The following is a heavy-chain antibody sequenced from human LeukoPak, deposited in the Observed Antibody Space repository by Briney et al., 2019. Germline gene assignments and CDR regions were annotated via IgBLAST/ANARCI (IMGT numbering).Heavy chain of an antibody. CDR2: IKPSSGDT. Sequence: ASVKVSCKASGYTFTGDQIYWLRQAPGRGLEWVGWIKPSSGDTLYEQKFQGKVTMTRDKSISSAYMELSSLRSDDTAVYYCARKSAGFLTAWGQGTLVTVSS. CDR3: ARKSAGFLTA. J-gene: IGHJ5*02. D-gene: IGHD2/OR15-2a*01. V-gene: IGHV1-2*02. CDR1: GYTFTGDQ.